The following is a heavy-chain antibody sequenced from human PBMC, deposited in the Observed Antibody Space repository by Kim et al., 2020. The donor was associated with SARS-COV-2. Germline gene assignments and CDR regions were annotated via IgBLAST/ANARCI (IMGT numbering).Heavy chain of an antibody. Sequence: GGSLRLSCAASGFTFSNYGMHWVRQAPGKGLEWVAVISGDGTNKYYTDSVKGRFTISRDNSKNTLYMEMNSLRVEDSAVYYCAKDDRFDDHALNWFDPWG. CDR1: GFTFSNYG. CDR2: ISGDGTNK. D-gene: IGHD3-16*02. V-gene: IGHV3-30*18. CDR3: AKDDRFDDHALNWFDP. J-gene: IGHJ5*02.